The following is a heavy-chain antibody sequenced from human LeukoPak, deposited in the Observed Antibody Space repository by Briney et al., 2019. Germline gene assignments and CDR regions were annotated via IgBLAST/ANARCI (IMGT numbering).Heavy chain of an antibody. CDR1: GFTFSSYS. D-gene: IGHD3-3*02. CDR2: ISSGSSYT. J-gene: IGHJ4*02. V-gene: IGHV3-21*01. CDR3: ARGDEYIAFSPPLQGFDY. Sequence: GGSLRLSCAASGFTFSSYSMNWVRQAPGKGLEWVSSISSGSSYTYFADSVKGRFTISRDNAKNSLYLQMNSLRAEDTAVYYCARGDEYIAFSPPLQGFDYWGQGTLVTVSS.